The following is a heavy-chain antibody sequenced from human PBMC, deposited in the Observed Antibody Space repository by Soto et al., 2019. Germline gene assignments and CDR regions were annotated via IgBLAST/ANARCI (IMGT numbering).Heavy chain of an antibody. CDR3: ARYRFSGSKWSKFDY. Sequence: SETLSLTCTVSGVTISSGAYYWSWIRQHPGKGLEWIGNIYYNGSTYYSPSLKSRVALSLDTSKNQFSVRLSSVTASDTAVYYCARYRFSGSKWSKFDYWGQGTLVTVSS. V-gene: IGHV4-31*03. CDR1: GVTISSGAYY. J-gene: IGHJ4*02. D-gene: IGHD6-13*01. CDR2: IYYNGST.